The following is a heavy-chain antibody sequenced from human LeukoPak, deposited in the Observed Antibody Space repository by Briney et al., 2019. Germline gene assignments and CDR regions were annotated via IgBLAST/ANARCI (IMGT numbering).Heavy chain of an antibody. J-gene: IGHJ3*02. V-gene: IGHV4-4*07. CDR1: GGSISSYY. CDR2: IYTSGSS. D-gene: IGHD2-15*01. CDR3: AKRGSCSSGDAFDI. Sequence: SETLSLTCTVSGGSISSYYWSWIRQPAGKGLEWIWRIYTSGSSNYNPSLKSRVTMSVDTSKNQFSLKLSAVNAADPAVYYCAKRGSCSSGDAFDIWGQGTMVTVSS.